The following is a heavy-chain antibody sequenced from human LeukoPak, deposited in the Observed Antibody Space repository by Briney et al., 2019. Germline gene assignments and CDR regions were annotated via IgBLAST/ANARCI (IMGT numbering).Heavy chain of an antibody. Sequence: GGSLRLSCAASGFTFSSYGMHWVRQAPGKGLEWVAVIWYDGSNKYYADSVKGRFTISRDDSKNTLYLQMNSLRAEDTAVYYCASYYGSGSYYGGALDYWGQGTLVTVSS. CDR1: GFTFSSYG. J-gene: IGHJ4*02. D-gene: IGHD3-10*01. CDR2: IWYDGSNK. V-gene: IGHV3-33*01. CDR3: ASYYGSGSYYGGALDY.